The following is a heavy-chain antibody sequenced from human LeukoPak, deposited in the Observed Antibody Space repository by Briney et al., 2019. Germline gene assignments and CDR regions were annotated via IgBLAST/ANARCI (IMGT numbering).Heavy chain of an antibody. V-gene: IGHV3-23*01. D-gene: IGHD6-19*01. J-gene: IGHJ4*02. CDR2: ISGSGGST. CDR1: GFTFSSYA. Sequence: GGSLRLSCAASGFTFSSYAMSWVRQAPGKGLEWVSAISGSGGSTYYADSVRGRFTISRDNSKNTLYLQMNSLRAEDTAVYYCAHTGAVAGYFDYWGQGTLVTVSS. CDR3: AHTGAVAGYFDY.